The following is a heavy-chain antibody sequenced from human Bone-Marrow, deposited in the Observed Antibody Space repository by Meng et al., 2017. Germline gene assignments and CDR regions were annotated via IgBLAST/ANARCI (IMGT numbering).Heavy chain of an antibody. CDR1: GFRLTDAW. CDR2: IERKSNGGTA. Sequence: GESLKISCVASGFRLTDAWMSWVRQAPGKGLEWVGRIERKSNGGTAEYAAPVKGRFTISRDNSKNTLYLQMNSLRAEDTAVYYCARIAGEMATIVAAVFDYWGQGTLVTVSS. J-gene: IGHJ4*02. D-gene: IGHD5-24*01. V-gene: IGHV3-15*04. CDR3: ARIAGEMATIVAAVFDY.